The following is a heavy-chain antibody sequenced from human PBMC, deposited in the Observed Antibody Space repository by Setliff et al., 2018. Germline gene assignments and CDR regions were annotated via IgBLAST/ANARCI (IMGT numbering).Heavy chain of an antibody. CDR3: ARCSGSYDAFDI. CDR2: VFYTGTT. D-gene: IGHD1-26*01. Sequence: SETLSLTCTVSGDSFKSDSFYWGWIRQPPGKGLEWIGSVFYTGTTYYTPSLKRRATLSVDTSKNQFSLRLRFVTAADAAVYYCARCSGSYDAFDIWGQGTMVTV. V-gene: IGHV4-39*01. J-gene: IGHJ3*02. CDR1: GDSFKSDSFY.